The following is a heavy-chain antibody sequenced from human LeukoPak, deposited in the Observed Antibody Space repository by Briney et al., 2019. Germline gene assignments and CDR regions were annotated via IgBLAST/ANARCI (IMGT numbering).Heavy chain of an antibody. V-gene: IGHV5-51*01. CDR3: ARHLASPEGGVDY. D-gene: IGHD3-16*01. J-gene: IGHJ4*02. CDR1: GYSFTSYW. CDR2: I. Sequence: AGESLKISCKGSGYSFTSYWIGWVRQMPGKGLEWMGIIYSPSFQGQVTISADKSISTAYLQRSSLKASDTAMYYCARHLASPEGGVDYWGQGTLVTVSS.